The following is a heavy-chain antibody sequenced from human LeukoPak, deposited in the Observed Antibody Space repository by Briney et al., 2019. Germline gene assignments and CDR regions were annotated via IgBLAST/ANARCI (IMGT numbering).Heavy chain of an antibody. V-gene: IGHV4-59*01. CDR1: GGSISSYY. CDR3: ARAYSSGSYFSRYYYYGMDV. Sequence: SETLSLTCTVSGGSISSYYWSWIRQPPGKGLEWIGYIYYSGSTNYNPSLKSRATISVDTSKNQFSLKLSSVTAADTAVYYCARAYSSGSYFSRYYYYGMDVWGQGTTVTVSS. J-gene: IGHJ6*02. CDR2: IYYSGST. D-gene: IGHD3-10*01.